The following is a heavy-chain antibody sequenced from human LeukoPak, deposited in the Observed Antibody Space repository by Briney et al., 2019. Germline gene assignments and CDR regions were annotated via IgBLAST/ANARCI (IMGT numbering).Heavy chain of an antibody. D-gene: IGHD6-13*01. V-gene: IGHV1-2*02. Sequence: ASVKVSCKASGYTFTGYYMHWVRQAPGQGLEWMGWINPNSGSTNYAQKFQGRVTMTRDTSISTAYMELSRLRSDDTAVYYCAREVDSSSWYYPWGQGTLVTVSS. CDR3: AREVDSSSWYYP. CDR2: INPNSGST. J-gene: IGHJ5*02. CDR1: GYTFTGYY.